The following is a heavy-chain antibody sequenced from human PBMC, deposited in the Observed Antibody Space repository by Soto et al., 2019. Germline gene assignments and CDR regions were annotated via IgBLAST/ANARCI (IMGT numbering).Heavy chain of an antibody. Sequence: EVQLVESGGGLIQPGGSLRLSCAASGFTVSSNYMSWVRQAPGKGLEWVSVIYSGGSTYYADSVKGRFTISRDNSKNTLYLQLNSLRAEDTAVYYCARDAGYSSGWSPFDYWGQGTLVTVSS. CDR2: IYSGGST. J-gene: IGHJ4*02. D-gene: IGHD6-19*01. CDR1: GFTVSSNY. CDR3: ARDAGYSSGWSPFDY. V-gene: IGHV3-53*01.